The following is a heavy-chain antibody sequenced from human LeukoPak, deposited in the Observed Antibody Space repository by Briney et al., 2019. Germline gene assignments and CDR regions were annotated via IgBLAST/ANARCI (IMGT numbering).Heavy chain of an antibody. CDR2: ISWNSGSI. V-gene: IGHV3-9*01. Sequence: GGSLRLSCAASGFTFDDYAMHWVRQAPGKGLEWVSGISWNSGSIGYADSVKGRFTISRDNAKNSLYLQMNSLRAEDTAVYYCARNDFWSGYSFDYWGQGTLVTVSS. CDR1: GFTFDDYA. CDR3: ARNDFWSGYSFDY. J-gene: IGHJ4*02. D-gene: IGHD3-3*01.